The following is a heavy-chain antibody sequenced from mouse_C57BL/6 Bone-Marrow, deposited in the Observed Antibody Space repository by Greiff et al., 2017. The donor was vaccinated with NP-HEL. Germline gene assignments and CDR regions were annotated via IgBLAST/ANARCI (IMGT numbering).Heavy chain of an antibody. CDR3: ARVGTTVVNWYFEV. CDR1: GFTFSDYY. V-gene: IGHV5-16*01. J-gene: IGHJ1*03. CDR2: INYDGSST. D-gene: IGHD1-1*01. Sequence: EVKLVESEGGLVQPGSSMKLSCTASGFTFSDYYMAWVRQGPEKGLEWVANINYDGSSTYYLDSLKSRFIISRDNAKNILYLQMSSLKSEDTATYYCARVGTTVVNWYFEVWGTGTTVTVSS.